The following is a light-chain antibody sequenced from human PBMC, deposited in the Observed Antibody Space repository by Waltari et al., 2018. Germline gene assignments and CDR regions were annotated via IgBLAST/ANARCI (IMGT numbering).Light chain of an antibody. CDR2: PAS. CDR3: QQANSFPIT. V-gene: IGKV1-12*01. J-gene: IGKJ5*01. Sequence: DIQMTQSPSSVSASVGDRVTITCRESQGVSNWLAWYQQKPGKAPKLLIYPASTLQSGVPSRFSGSGSGTDFTLTISSLQPEDFATYYCQQANSFPITFGQGTRLEIK. CDR1: QGVSNW.